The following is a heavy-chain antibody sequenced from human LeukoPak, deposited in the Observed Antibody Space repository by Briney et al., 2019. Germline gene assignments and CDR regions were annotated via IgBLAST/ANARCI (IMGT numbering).Heavy chain of an antibody. J-gene: IGHJ4*02. V-gene: IGHV4-61*05. CDR1: GVSISSSSYY. CDR2: IYYSGTN. Sequence: PSETLSLTCTVSGVSISSSSYYWGWIRQPPGQGLEWFGYIYYSGTNNYNPSLKSRVTISVDTSKNQSSLRLTSVPAADTAVYFCARGNDYKATYFYNWGQGTLVTVSS. CDR3: ARGNDYKATYFYN. D-gene: IGHD5-12*01.